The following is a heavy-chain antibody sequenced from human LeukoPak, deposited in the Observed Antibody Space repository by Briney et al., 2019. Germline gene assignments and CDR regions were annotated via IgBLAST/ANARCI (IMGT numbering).Heavy chain of an antibody. CDR3: ARRSAAKDAFDF. CDR1: GFTFSSYW. J-gene: IGHJ3*01. V-gene: IGHV3-74*01. Sequence: GGSLRLSCAASGFTFSSYWMHWVRQAPGKGLVWVSRIDSDGSGTSYADSVKGRFTISRDNAKNTLYLQMNSLRAEDTAVYFCARRSAAKDAFDFWGQGTMVTVSS. D-gene: IGHD6-25*01. CDR2: IDSDGSGT.